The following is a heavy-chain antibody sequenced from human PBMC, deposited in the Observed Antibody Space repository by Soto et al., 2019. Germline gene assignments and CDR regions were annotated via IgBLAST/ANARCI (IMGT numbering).Heavy chain of an antibody. Sequence: QVQLQESGPGLVKPSETLSLTCTGSGGSISNHYWSWIRQPPGKGLEWLGYIHKNERTNYHPIHKSRATISVDTSKNQFSLGLSSVTAADTAVYFCALAPGGDQWHAYFDYWGQGTQVTVSS. CDR2: IHKNERT. CDR3: ALAPGGDQWHAYFDY. V-gene: IGHV4-59*11. D-gene: IGHD3-16*01. J-gene: IGHJ4*02. CDR1: GGSISNHY.